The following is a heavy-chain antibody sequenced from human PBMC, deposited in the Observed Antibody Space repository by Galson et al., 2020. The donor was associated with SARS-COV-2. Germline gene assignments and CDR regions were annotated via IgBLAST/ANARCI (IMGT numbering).Heavy chain of an antibody. CDR2: ISYDGSNK. V-gene: IGHV3-30*04. Sequence: GESLKISCAASGFTFSSYAMHWVRQAPGKGLEWVAVISYDGSNKYYADSVKGRFTISRDNSKNTLYLQMNSLRAEDTAVYYCASLSIQLWLNAYWGQGTLVTVSS. CDR3: ASLSIQLWLNAY. J-gene: IGHJ4*02. D-gene: IGHD5-18*01. CDR1: GFTFSSYA.